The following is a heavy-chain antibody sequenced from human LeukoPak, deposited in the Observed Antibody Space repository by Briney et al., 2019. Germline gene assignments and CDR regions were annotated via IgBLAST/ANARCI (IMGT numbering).Heavy chain of an antibody. D-gene: IGHD5-12*01. CDR1: GGSISSSSYY. Sequence: PSETLSLTCTVSGGSISSSSYYWGWIRQPPGKGLEWIGSIYYSGSTYYNPSLKSRVTISVDTSKNQFSLKLSSVTAADTAVYYCGRGYRGYGTTERPRALYYYYMDVWGKGTTATVSS. CDR2: IYYSGST. CDR3: GRGYRGYGTTERPRALYYYYMDV. J-gene: IGHJ6*03. V-gene: IGHV4-39*01.